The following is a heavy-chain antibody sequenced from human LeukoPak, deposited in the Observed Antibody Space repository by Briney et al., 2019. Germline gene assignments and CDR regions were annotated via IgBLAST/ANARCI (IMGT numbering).Heavy chain of an antibody. Sequence: GGSLRLSCAASGFTFSSYAMSWVRRAPGKGLEWVSAISGSGGSTYYADSVKGRFTISRDNSKNTLYLQMNSLRAEDTAVYYCAKLSHGMAYYYDSSGYYYFDYWGQGTLVTVSS. D-gene: IGHD3-22*01. J-gene: IGHJ4*02. V-gene: IGHV3-23*01. CDR1: GFTFSSYA. CDR2: ISGSGGST. CDR3: AKLSHGMAYYYDSSGYYYFDY.